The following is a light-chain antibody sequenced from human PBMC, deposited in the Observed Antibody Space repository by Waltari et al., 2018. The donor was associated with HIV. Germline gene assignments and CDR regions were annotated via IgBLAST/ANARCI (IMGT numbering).Light chain of an antibody. V-gene: IGKV3-20*01. CDR2: AAS. CDR1: QIIRDNF. Sequence: DILLTQTQGTLSLSPGPRATLSCWASQIIRDNFLAWYQQRPGQAPRLLMFAASSRATGIPDRFTGSGSGTEFSLTIARLEPEDYAVYYCQQYATSPTFGNGTKVEV. CDR3: QQYATSPT. J-gene: IGKJ1*01.